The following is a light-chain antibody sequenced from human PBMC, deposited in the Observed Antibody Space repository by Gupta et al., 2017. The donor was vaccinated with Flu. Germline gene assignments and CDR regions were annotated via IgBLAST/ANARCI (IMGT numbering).Light chain of an antibody. CDR3: QSFDSSLLWV. CDR2: GDT. Sequence: RVTISCTGSSSNIGAGYDVQWYQQVPGTAPKRLIYGDTSRPSGVPDRFSGSKSGTSASLAITGLQAEDEADYYCQSFDSSLLWVFGGGTKLTV. CDR1: SSNIGAGYD. J-gene: IGLJ3*02. V-gene: IGLV1-40*01.